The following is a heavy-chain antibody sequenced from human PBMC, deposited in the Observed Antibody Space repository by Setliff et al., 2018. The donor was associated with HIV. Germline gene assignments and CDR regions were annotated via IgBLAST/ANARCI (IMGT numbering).Heavy chain of an antibody. CDR1: GLTFSNYA. V-gene: IGHV3-30*04. J-gene: IGHJ4*02. D-gene: IGHD4-4*01. CDR2: ISNDGSRK. Sequence: GGSLRLSCAGSGLTFSNYAMSWVRQAPGKGLEWLAVISNDGSRKYYADSVKGRFSISRDNTKNTLSLQMNSLRAEDTAFYYCARVRNPTVHTMYFDSWGQGTLVTVSS. CDR3: ARVRNPTVHTMYFDS.